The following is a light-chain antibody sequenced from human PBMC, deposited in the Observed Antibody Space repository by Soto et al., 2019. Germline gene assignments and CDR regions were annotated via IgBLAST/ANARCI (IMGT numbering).Light chain of an antibody. CDR1: QSVSNSY. V-gene: IGKV3-20*01. J-gene: IGKJ1*01. Sequence: EIVLTQSPGTLSLSPGERATLSCRASQSVSNSYLAWYQQKPGQAPRLLIYAASNRATGIPDRFSGSGSGTEFTLTISSLQPDDFATYYCQHYNSYSEAFGQGTKVDIK. CDR3: QHYNSYSEA. CDR2: AAS.